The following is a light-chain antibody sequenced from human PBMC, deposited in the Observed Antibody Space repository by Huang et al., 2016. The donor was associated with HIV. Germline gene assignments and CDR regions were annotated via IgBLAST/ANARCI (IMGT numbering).Light chain of an antibody. J-gene: IGKJ1*01. V-gene: IGKV2-28*01. Sequence: EIVMTQSSVSLSVSPGEPASISCRSSQSLLQPKGYTYLDWYLQKPGQSPQVLISLGSTRASGVPARFSGSGSGTDFTLKISGVQADDVGIYYCMQTLQIPWTFGQGTKVEIK. CDR3: MQTLQIPWT. CDR1: QSLLQPKGYTY. CDR2: LGS.